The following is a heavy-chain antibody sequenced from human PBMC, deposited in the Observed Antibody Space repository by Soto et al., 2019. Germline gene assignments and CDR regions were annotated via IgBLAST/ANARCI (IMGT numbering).Heavy chain of an antibody. D-gene: IGHD3-22*01. V-gene: IGHV3-7*04. CDR1: GFTFISYS. CDR2: IKQDGSEK. J-gene: IGHJ3*02. CDR3: ARGDYYDNSGPFSDAFDI. Sequence: GESLKISCAASGFTFISYSMSWVRQAPGKGLEWVANIKQDGSEKYYVDSVKGRFTISRDNAKNSLYLQMNSLRAEDTAVYYCARGDYYDNSGPFSDAFDIWGQGTMVTVSS.